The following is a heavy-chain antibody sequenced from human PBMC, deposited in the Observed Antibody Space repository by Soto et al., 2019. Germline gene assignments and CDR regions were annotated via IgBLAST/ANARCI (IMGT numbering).Heavy chain of an antibody. J-gene: IGHJ4*02. Sequence: QVQLQESGPGLVKPSETLSLTCTVSGGSVSSGSYYWSWIRQPPGKGLEWIGYIYYSGSTNYNPSRKSRVTISVDTSKNQFSLKLSSVTAADTAVYYCARDIGSSFDYWGQGTLVTVSS. V-gene: IGHV4-61*01. CDR2: IYYSGST. CDR3: ARDIGSSFDY. D-gene: IGHD2-2*01. CDR1: GGSVSSGSYY.